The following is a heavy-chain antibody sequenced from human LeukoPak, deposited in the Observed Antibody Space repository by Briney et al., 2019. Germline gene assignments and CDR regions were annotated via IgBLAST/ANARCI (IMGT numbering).Heavy chain of an antibody. D-gene: IGHD3-3*01. Sequence: GGSLRLSCAASEFTFSRYSMSWVRQAPGKGLEWVANIKQDGSEKYYVDSVKGRFTISRDNAKNSLYLQMNSLRAEDTAVYYCARDLAYYDFWSGYYDGPYYYYYYMDVWGKGTTVTVSS. CDR2: IKQDGSEK. J-gene: IGHJ6*03. CDR1: EFTFSRYS. CDR3: ARDLAYYDFWSGYYDGPYYYYYYMDV. V-gene: IGHV3-7*01.